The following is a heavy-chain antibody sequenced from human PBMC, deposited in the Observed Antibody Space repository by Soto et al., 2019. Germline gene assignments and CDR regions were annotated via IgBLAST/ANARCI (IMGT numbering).Heavy chain of an antibody. J-gene: IGHJ4*02. D-gene: IGHD3-3*01. CDR2: ISGSGGST. V-gene: IGHV3-23*01. CDR3: AKDLGAEGVVLYYFDY. CDR1: GFTFSSYA. Sequence: GGSLRLSCAASGFTFSSYAMSWVRQAPGKGLEWVSAISGSGGSTYYADSVKGRFTISRDNSKNTLYLQMNSLRAEDTAVYYCAKDLGAEGVVLYYFDYWGQGTLVTVSS.